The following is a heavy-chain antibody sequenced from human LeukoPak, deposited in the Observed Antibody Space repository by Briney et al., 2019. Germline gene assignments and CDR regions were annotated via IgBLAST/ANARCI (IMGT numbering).Heavy chain of an antibody. Sequence: GGSLRLSCAASGFTFSNYSMNWVRQAPGKGLEWVSYISRSSSIIYYADSVKGRFTISRDNAKNSLYLQMNSLRAEDTAVYYCARDSSGWYVLPLDYWGQGTLVTVSS. D-gene: IGHD6-19*01. V-gene: IGHV3-48*04. J-gene: IGHJ4*02. CDR3: ARDSSGWYVLPLDY. CDR2: ISRSSSII. CDR1: GFTFSNYS.